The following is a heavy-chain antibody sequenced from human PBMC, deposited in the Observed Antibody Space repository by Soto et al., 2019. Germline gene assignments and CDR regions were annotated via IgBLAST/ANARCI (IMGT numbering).Heavy chain of an antibody. D-gene: IGHD1-26*01. J-gene: IGHJ4*02. CDR1: GYTFTSYH. CDR3: ARSGGQFDY. CDR2: INPSTGAK. Sequence: QVQLVQSGAEVKKPGASVKVSCKASGYTFTSYHLHWVRQAPGQGLEWVGVINPSTGAKSYALEFQGRITMTGDASTSTVYMELNSLTSEDTAVYYCARSGGQFDYWGQGTLVTVSS. V-gene: IGHV1-46*01.